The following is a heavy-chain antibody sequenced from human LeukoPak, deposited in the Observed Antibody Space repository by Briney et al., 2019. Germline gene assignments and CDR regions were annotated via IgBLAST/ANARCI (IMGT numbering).Heavy chain of an antibody. CDR3: ARPPVRVRSDDYMDV. J-gene: IGHJ6*03. CDR1: GGSISSSSYY. V-gene: IGHV4-39*01. CDR2: IYYSGST. Sequence: PSETLSLTCTVSGGSISSSSYYWGWIRQPPGKGLEWIGSIYYSGSTYYNPSLKSRVTISVDTSKNQFSLKLSSVTAADTAVYYCARPPVRVRSDDYMDVWGKGTTVTVSS. D-gene: IGHD3-3*01.